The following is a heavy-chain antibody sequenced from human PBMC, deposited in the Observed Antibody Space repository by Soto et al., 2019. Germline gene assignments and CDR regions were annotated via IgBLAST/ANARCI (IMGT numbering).Heavy chain of an antibody. Sequence: QVHPVQSGVEVKKPGASVTVSCKPSSYSFSSSCVTWVRQAPGHGLEWVGWINPDNRNTHYAPMVHGKVTMTTDTSTFTAYLEVRSLTSDDTALYYCARGGDASTPLDSWGQGNQFTVSS. J-gene: IGHJ4*02. CDR2: INPDNRNT. CDR3: ARGGDASTPLDS. D-gene: IGHD3-16*01. CDR1: SYSFSSSC. V-gene: IGHV1-18*01.